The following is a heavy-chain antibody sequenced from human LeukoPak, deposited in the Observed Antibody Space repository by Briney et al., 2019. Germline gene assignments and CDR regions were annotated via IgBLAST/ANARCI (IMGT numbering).Heavy chain of an antibody. CDR3: ASQSAQEMATFAFDI. D-gene: IGHD5-24*01. Sequence: HTGGSLRLSCAASGFTFSNYWMSWVRQAPGKGLEWVANIKRDGSEKYYVDSVKGRFTISRDNAKNSLYLQMNSLRAEDTAVYYCASQSAQEMATFAFDIWGQGTMVTVSS. CDR1: GFTFSNYW. V-gene: IGHV3-7*01. CDR2: IKRDGSEK. J-gene: IGHJ3*02.